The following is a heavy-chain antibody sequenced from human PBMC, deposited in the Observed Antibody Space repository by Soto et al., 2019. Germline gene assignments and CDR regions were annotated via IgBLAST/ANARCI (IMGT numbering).Heavy chain of an antibody. J-gene: IGHJ6*02. Sequence: ASVKVSCKASGYSLRSNYIHWVRQAPGQGLEWLGWINPNSSGTVYAQKFQGRVTMTRDTSLTTVYMQLSRLTADETAVYYCARDLIGAGPYYYAMDVWGQGTTVTVS. V-gene: IGHV1-2*02. CDR3: ARDLIGAGPYYYAMDV. CDR2: INPNSSGT. CDR1: GYSLRSNY. D-gene: IGHD1-26*01.